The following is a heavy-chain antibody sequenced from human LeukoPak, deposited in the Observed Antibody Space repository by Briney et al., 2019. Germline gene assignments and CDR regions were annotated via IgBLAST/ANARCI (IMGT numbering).Heavy chain of an antibody. CDR2: ISVYNGNT. CDR1: GYTFTSYG. Sequence: GASMKVSCKASGYTFTSYGISWERQAPGQGLEWMGWISVYNGNTKYAQKLQGRVTMTTDTSTNTAYMELRSLRSDDTAVYYCARDRATMVRGVVHYWGQGTLVTVSS. J-gene: IGHJ4*02. V-gene: IGHV1-18*01. CDR3: ARDRATMVRGVVHY. D-gene: IGHD3-10*01.